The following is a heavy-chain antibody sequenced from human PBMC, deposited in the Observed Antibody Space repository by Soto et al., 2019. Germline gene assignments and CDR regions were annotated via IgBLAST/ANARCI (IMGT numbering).Heavy chain of an antibody. CDR3: ARDSHGDSPEYWFDP. CDR2: IYYSGST. D-gene: IGHD4-17*01. Sequence: QVQLQESGPGLVKPSQTLSLTCTVSGGSISSGDYYWSWIRQPPGKGLEWIGYIYYSGSTYYNPSLKSSVTISVDTSKNQFSLTLSSVTAADTAVYYCARDSHGDSPEYWFDPWGQGTLVTVSS. J-gene: IGHJ5*02. V-gene: IGHV4-30-4*01. CDR1: GGSISSGDYY.